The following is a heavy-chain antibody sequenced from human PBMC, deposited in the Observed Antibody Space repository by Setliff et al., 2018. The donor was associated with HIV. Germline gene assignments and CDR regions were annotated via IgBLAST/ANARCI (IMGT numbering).Heavy chain of an antibody. CDR2: INHSGKT. Sequence: ASETLSLTCAVYGGSFSGFYWSWIRQAPGKGLEWIGEINHSGKTNYNPSLKSRITLSVDTSENQFALKLASVTAADTAVYYWARGFTIVGVGFSADPTGNWFDPWGRGTLVTVFS. V-gene: IGHV4-34*01. D-gene: IGHD3-3*01. CDR1: GGSFSGFY. J-gene: IGHJ5*02. CDR3: ARGFTIVGVGFSADPTGNWFDP.